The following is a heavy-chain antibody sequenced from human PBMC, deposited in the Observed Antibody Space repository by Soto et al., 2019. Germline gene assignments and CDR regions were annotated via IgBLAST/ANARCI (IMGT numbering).Heavy chain of an antibody. CDR3: ARERLGYCSGGSCLHNWFDP. Sequence: QVQLQESGPGLVKPSQTLSLTCTVSGGSISSGGYYWSWIRQHPGKGLEWIGYIYYSGSTYYNPSLKSRVTISVDTSKSQFSLKLSSVTAADTAVYYCARERLGYCSGGSCLHNWFDPWGQGTLVTVSS. D-gene: IGHD2-15*01. CDR1: GGSISSGGYY. CDR2: IYYSGST. V-gene: IGHV4-31*03. J-gene: IGHJ5*02.